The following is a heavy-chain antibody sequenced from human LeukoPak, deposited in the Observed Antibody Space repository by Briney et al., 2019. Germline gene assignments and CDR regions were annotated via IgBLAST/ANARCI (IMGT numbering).Heavy chain of an antibody. CDR1: GFTFSSYS. CDR3: ARGTGSSWSGYYFDY. V-gene: IGHV3-21*01. Sequence: TGGSLRPSCAASGFTFSSYSMNWVRQAPGKGLEWVSSISSSSSYIYYADSVKGRFTISRDNAKNSLYLQMNSLRAEDTAVYYCARGTGSSWSGYYFDYWGQGTLVTVSS. D-gene: IGHD6-13*01. CDR2: ISSSSSYI. J-gene: IGHJ4*02.